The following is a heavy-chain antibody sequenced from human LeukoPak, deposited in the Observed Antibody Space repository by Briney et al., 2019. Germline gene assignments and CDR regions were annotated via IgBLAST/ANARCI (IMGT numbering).Heavy chain of an antibody. CDR2: IKQDGSEK. V-gene: IGHV3-7*01. D-gene: IGHD3-22*01. J-gene: IGHJ4*02. Sequence: PGGSLRLSCAASGFTFSSYWMSWVRQAPGKGLEWVANIKQDGSEKYYVDSVKGRSTISRDNAKNSLYLQMNSLRAEDTAVYYCARDLYRIVVVPHYFDYWGQGTLVTVSS. CDR1: GFTFSSYW. CDR3: ARDLYRIVVVPHYFDY.